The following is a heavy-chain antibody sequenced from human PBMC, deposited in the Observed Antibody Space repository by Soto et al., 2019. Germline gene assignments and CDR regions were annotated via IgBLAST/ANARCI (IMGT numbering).Heavy chain of an antibody. CDR1: GGSISSSDG. D-gene: IGHD2-2*01. J-gene: IGHJ6*02. V-gene: IGHV4-39*01. CDR2: IYYSGTT. Sequence: SETLSLTCAVSGGSISSSDGWRWVRQPPGKGLEWIGSIYYSGTTNYNPSLNSRVTISVDTSKNQFSLKVTSVTAADTAVYYCARLHGYCISSSCHGHYAMDVWGQGTTVTVSS. CDR3: ARLHGYCISSSCHGHYAMDV.